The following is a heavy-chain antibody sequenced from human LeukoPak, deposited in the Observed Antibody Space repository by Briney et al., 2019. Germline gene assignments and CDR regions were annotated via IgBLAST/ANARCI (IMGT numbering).Heavy chain of an antibody. CDR1: GYPSSGQH. J-gene: IGHJ4*02. Sequence: GGSLTLSCAASGYPSSGQHRYWPRQAPGKGLEWVAFIRDDGSNTYYADSGKGRFSISRDNSKNTLYLQMNGLRTDDTAVYYSAKDRTAGATRGYYFDYWGQGTLVTVSS. D-gene: IGHD1-26*01. V-gene: IGHV3-30*02. CDR3: AKDRTAGATRGYYFDY. CDR2: IRDDGSNT.